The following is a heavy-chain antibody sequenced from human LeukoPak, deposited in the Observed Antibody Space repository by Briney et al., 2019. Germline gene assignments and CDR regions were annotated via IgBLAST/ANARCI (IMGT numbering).Heavy chain of an antibody. D-gene: IGHD2-8*02. CDR3: AKTYMWSIDAFHI. J-gene: IGHJ3*02. Sequence: GGSLRLSCAASGFTFSNYAMRWVRQAPGKGLEWGTGITARDDSTYYAGSVKGRVTISRDNSKNTLFLQLNSLRAEDASVYYCAKTYMWSIDAFHIWGQGTMVTVSS. CDR1: GFTFSNYA. V-gene: IGHV3-23*01. CDR2: ITARDDST.